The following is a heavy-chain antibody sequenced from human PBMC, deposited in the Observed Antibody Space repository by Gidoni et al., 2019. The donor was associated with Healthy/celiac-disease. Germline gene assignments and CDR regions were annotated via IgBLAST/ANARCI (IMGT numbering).Heavy chain of an antibody. D-gene: IGHD3-9*01. Sequence: EVQLLESGGGLVQPGGSLRLSCAASGFTCSSYAMGWVRQAPGKGVEWVSDIGGSGGSKYYADSVKGRFTISRDNSKNTLYLQMNRLRTEDKAVYYCAKDQLDWLPSFYYYYGMDVWGQGTTVTVSS. CDR2: IGGSGGSK. V-gene: IGHV3-23*01. J-gene: IGHJ6*02. CDR3: AKDQLDWLPSFYYYYGMDV. CDR1: GFTCSSYA.